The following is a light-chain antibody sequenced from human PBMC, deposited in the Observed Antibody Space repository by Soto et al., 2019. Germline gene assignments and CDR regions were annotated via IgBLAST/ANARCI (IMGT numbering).Light chain of an antibody. CDR3: VACYDNLDAHV. Sequence: QAVVTQPPSSSGTPGQRVTISCFGGSSNMGSNTVGCGQQLPGRAPKVLIYVNDQRPSGVPDRLSGSNSGTSASLTISGLQSEDEADYYCVACYDNLDAHVFGTGTKLTVL. J-gene: IGLJ1*01. V-gene: IGLV1-44*01. CDR1: SSNMGSNT. CDR2: VND.